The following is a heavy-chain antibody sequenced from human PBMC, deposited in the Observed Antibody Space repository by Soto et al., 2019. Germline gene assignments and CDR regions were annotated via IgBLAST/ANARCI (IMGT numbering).Heavy chain of an antibody. CDR1: GDSVSSNSAA. CDR2: TYYRSKWYN. Sequence: PSQTLSLTCAISGDSVSSNSAAWNWIRQSPSRGLEWLGRTYYRSKWYNDYAVSVKSRITINPDTSKNQFSLQLNSVTPEDTAVYYCARSSMIVVVITGPFDYWGQRTLVTVSS. CDR3: ARSSMIVVVITGPFDY. J-gene: IGHJ4*02. D-gene: IGHD3-22*01. V-gene: IGHV6-1*01.